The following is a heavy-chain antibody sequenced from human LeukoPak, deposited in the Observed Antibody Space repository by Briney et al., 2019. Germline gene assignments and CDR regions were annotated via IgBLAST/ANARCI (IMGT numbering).Heavy chain of an antibody. CDR2: INPNSGGT. CDR3: ARLPYYYYYMDV. V-gene: IGHV1-2*02. Sequence: ASVKVSCKASGYTFSGYYMHWVRQAPGQGLEWMGWINPNSGGTNYAQKFQGRVTMTRDTSISTAYMELSRLRSDDTAVYYCARLPYYYYYMDVWGKGTTVPISS. CDR1: GYTFSGYY. J-gene: IGHJ6*03.